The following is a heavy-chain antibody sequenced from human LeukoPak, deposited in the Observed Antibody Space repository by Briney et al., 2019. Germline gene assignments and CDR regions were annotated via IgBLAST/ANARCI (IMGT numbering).Heavy chain of an antibody. J-gene: IGHJ4*02. D-gene: IGHD3-10*01. CDR2: IYHSGST. V-gene: IGHV4-38-2*02. Sequence: SETLSLTCTVSGYSISSGYYWGWIRQSPGKGLEWIGSIYHSGSTYYNPSLTLKSRVTISVDTSKNHFSLKVSSVTAADTAVYYCAREIYGSALLDYWGQGTLVTVSS. CDR1: GYSISSGYY. CDR3: AREIYGSALLDY.